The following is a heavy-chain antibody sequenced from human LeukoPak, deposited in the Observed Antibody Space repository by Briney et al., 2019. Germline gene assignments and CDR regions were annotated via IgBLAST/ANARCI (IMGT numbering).Heavy chain of an antibody. J-gene: IGHJ4*02. CDR2: FDPEDGET. D-gene: IGHD5-24*01. CDR1: GYTLTELS. V-gene: IGHV1-24*01. CDR3: ATLHGYSYHFDY. Sequence: ASVKVSCKVSGYTLTELSMHWVRQAPGKGLEWMGGFDPEDGETIYAQKFQGRVTMTEDTSTDTAYMELSSLRSEDTAVYYCATLHGYSYHFDYWGQGTLVTVSS.